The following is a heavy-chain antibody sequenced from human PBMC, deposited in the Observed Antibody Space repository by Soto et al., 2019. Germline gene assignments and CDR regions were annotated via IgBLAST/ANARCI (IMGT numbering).Heavy chain of an antibody. Sequence: QVQLVESGGGVVQPGRSLRLSCAASGFTFSMYVMHWVRQAPGKGLEWVAVMAYDGNREYYGDSVKGRFFVSRDNSKNTLYLQMNSLRPEDTAVYYCARVGGSFYGSWDSWGQEPWSPSPQ. CDR3: ARVGGSFYGSWDS. CDR1: GFTFSMYV. D-gene: IGHD1-26*01. V-gene: IGHV3-30-3*01. CDR2: MAYDGNRE. J-gene: IGHJ5*01.